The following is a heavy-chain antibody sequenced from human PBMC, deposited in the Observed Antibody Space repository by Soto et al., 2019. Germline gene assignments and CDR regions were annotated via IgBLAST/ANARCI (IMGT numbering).Heavy chain of an antibody. CDR3: ARRYSSGWYDAFDI. CDR1: GGSISSYY. Sequence: SSETLSLTCTVSGGSISSYYWSWIRQPPGKGLEWIGYIYYSGSTNYNPSLKSRVTISVDTSKNQFSLKLSSATAADTAVYYCARRYSSGWYDAFDIWGQGTMVTVSS. D-gene: IGHD6-19*01. J-gene: IGHJ3*02. V-gene: IGHV4-59*01. CDR2: IYYSGST.